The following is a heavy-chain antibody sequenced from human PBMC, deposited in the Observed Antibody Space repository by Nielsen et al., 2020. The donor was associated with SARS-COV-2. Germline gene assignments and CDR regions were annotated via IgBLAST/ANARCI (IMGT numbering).Heavy chain of an antibody. CDR2: VNKRGDSP. CDR3: ARERWSYNSYFDY. J-gene: IGHJ4*02. CDR1: GFTFSDYA. D-gene: IGHD3-10*01. Sequence: GESLKISCAASGFTFSDYAMSWVRRAPGKGLQWVSAVNKRGDSPFYADSVKGRFSISRDNSKNTLYLQMNSLRAEDTAVYYCARERWSYNSYFDYWGQGTLVTVSS. V-gene: IGHV3-23*01.